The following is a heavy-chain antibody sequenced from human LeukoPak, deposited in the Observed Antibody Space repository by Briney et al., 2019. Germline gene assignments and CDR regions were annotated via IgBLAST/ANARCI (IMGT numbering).Heavy chain of an antibody. CDR1: GGTFSSYA. CDR3: ARHPGYSSSWYGVGWFDP. J-gene: IGHJ5*02. Sequence: GSSVKVSCKASGGTFSSYAISWVRQAPGQGLEWMGRIIPILGIANYAQKFQGRVTITADKSTSTAYMELSSLRSEDTAVYYCARHPGYSSSWYGVGWFDPWGQGTLVTVSS. V-gene: IGHV1-69*04. D-gene: IGHD6-13*01. CDR2: IIPILGIA.